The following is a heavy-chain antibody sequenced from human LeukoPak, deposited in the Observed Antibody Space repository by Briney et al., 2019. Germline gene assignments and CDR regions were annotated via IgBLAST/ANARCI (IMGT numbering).Heavy chain of an antibody. CDR3: VRHPDPYYDIFLV. CDR1: GYSISSGFY. Sequence: SETLSLTCGVSGYSISSGFYWGWIRQPPGKGLEWIGSMYHSRSIYYNRSLKSRVTISAETSNNHLSLKLSSVTAADTAVYYCVRHPDPYYDIFLVWGKGTTVTVSS. D-gene: IGHD3-9*01. V-gene: IGHV4-38-2*01. CDR2: MYHSRSI. J-gene: IGHJ6*04.